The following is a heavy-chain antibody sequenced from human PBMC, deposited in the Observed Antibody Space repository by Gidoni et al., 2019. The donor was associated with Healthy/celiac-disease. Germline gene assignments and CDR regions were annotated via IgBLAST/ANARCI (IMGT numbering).Heavy chain of an antibody. J-gene: IGHJ4*02. CDR2: IRGSGGST. D-gene: IGHD3-22*01. CDR3: AKAYYDSSGPGLRLSWFDY. CDR1: GFTFGGDA. Sequence: EVQLLESGEGVVQRGGSRRLSCAAWGFTFGGDAMRWVRQAPGRGLEWVSAIRGSGGSTYYADSVKGRFTISRDNSKITLYLQMNSLRAEDTAVYYCAKAYYDSSGPGLRLSWFDYLGQGTLVTVSS. V-gene: IGHV3-23*01.